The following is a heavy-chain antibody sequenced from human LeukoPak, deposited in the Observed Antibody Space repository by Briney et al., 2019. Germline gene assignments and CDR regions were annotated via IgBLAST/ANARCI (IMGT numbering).Heavy chain of an antibody. V-gene: IGHV1-69*05. CDR2: IIPIFGTA. CDR3: ARSPRWLQSVFDY. D-gene: IGHD5-24*01. Sequence: SVKVSCKASGGTFSSYAISWVRQAPGQGLEWMGGIIPIFGTANYAQKFQGRVTITTDESTSTAYMELSRLRSDDTAVYYCARSPRWLQSVFDYWGQGTLVSVSS. CDR1: GGTFSSYA. J-gene: IGHJ4*02.